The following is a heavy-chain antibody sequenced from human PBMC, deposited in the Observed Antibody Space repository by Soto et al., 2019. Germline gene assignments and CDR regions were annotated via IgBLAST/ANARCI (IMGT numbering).Heavy chain of an antibody. V-gene: IGHV3-23*01. CDR1: GFTFSSYA. CDR2: ISGSGGST. CDR3: AKGVGYRYYYYMDV. Sequence: GGSLRLSCAASGFTFSSYAMSWVRQAPGKGLEWVSAISGSGGSTYYADSVKGRFTISRDNSKNTLYLQMNSLRAEDTAVYYCAKGVGYRYYYYMDVWGKGTTVTVSS. J-gene: IGHJ6*03. D-gene: IGHD6-13*01.